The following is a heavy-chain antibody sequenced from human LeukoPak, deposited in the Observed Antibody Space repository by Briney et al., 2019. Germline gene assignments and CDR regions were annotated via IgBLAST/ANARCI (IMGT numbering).Heavy chain of an antibody. CDR2: ISSNGGST. Sequence: GGSLRLSCAASGFTFSSYAMHWVRQAPGKGLEYVSAISSNGGSTYYANSVKGRFTISRDNSKNTLYLQMGSLRAEDTAVYYCARPVHYYYDSSGYYSIWGQGTMVTVSS. V-gene: IGHV3-64*01. J-gene: IGHJ3*02. CDR1: GFTFSSYA. D-gene: IGHD3-22*01. CDR3: ARPVHYYYDSSGYYSI.